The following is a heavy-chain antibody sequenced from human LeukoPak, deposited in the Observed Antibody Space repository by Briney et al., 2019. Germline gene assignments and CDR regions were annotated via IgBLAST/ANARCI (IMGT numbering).Heavy chain of an antibody. D-gene: IGHD3-3*01. CDR1: GGSISSGSYY. V-gene: IGHV4-61*02. CDR2: IYTSGST. J-gene: IGHJ6*02. CDR3: ARDRGFLEWSPYYYYGMDV. Sequence: SQTLSPTCTVSGGSISSGSYYWSWIRQPAGKGLEWIGRIYTSGSTNYNPPLKSRVTISVDTSKNQFSLNLNSVTAADTAVYYCARDRGFLEWSPYYYYGMDVWGQGTTVTVSS.